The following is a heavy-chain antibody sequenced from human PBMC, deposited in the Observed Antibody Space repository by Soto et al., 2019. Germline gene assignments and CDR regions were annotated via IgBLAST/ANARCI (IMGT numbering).Heavy chain of an antibody. Sequence: EVQLVESGGGLVKPGGSLRLSCAASGFTFSSYSMNWVRQAPGKGLEWVSSISSSSSYIYYADSVKGRFTISRDNAKNSRYRQMNSLRAEDTAVYYCAREVSKYSGYDFDYWGQGTLVTVSS. CDR3: AREVSKYSGYDFDY. V-gene: IGHV3-21*01. J-gene: IGHJ4*02. CDR2: ISSSSSYI. D-gene: IGHD5-12*01. CDR1: GFTFSSYS.